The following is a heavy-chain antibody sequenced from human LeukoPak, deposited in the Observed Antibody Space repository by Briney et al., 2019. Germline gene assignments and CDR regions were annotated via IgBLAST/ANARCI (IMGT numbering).Heavy chain of an antibody. CDR2: INTDTGDR. V-gene: IGHV1-2*02. CDR1: GYTFTVHY. D-gene: IGHD6-19*01. CDR3: AREGWDQRDTAAFDH. J-gene: IGHJ4*02. Sequence: ASVTVSCKASGYTFTVHYMHWARQAPGQGLEWMGWINTDTGDRDSAQKFHGRVTMTRDTSIRTVYMELSSLGPDDTAFYYCAREGWDQRDTAAFDHWGQGTLVTVSS.